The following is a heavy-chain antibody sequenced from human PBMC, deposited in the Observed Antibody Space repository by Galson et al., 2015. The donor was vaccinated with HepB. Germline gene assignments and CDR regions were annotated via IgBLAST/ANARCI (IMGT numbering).Heavy chain of an antibody. D-gene: IGHD2-2*02. CDR2: IKQDGSEK. Sequence: SLRLSCAASGFTFSRYWMSWVRQAPGKGLEWVANIKQDGSEKYYVDSVKGRFTISRDNAKNSLFLQMNSLRAEDTAVYYCICYTGQYSLDYWGQGTLVTVSS. CDR1: GFTFSRYW. J-gene: IGHJ4*02. CDR3: ICYTGQYSLDY. V-gene: IGHV3-7*01.